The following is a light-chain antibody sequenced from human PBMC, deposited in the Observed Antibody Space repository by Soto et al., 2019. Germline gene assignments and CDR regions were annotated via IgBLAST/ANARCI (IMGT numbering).Light chain of an antibody. Sequence: DIQMTQSPSTLSGSVGDRVTITCRASQTISSWLAWYQQKPGKAPKLLIYKASTLKSGVPSRFSGSGSGTEFTLTISSXQPDDFATYYCQHYNSYSDAFGQGTKVDTK. CDR1: QTISSW. CDR3: QHYNSYSDA. J-gene: IGKJ1*01. CDR2: KAS. V-gene: IGKV1-5*03.